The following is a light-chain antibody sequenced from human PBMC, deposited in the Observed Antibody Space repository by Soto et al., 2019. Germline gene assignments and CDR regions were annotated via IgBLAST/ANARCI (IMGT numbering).Light chain of an antibody. V-gene: IGKV1-5*01. CDR1: QSISSW. J-gene: IGKJ5*01. CDR2: HAY. CDR3: QQYDSFSVT. Sequence: DIRLTQSPATLSASLGDRVTLTCRASQSISSWLAWYQQKPGKAPKLLIYHAYSLESGVPSRFSGSGYGTEFNLTINSLQPDDFATYDGQQYDSFSVTFGQGTRLEIK.